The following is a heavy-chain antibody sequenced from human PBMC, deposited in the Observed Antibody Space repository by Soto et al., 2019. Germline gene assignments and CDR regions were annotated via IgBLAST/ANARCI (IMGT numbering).Heavy chain of an antibody. CDR3: AKDTYYHDSSGYYIFDY. D-gene: IGHD3-22*01. V-gene: IGHV3-30*18. Sequence: PGGSLRLSCAASGLTFSSYGMHWVRQAPGRGLEWVAVISYDGSNKNYADSVKGRFTISRDNSKNTVYLQMNSLRAEDTALYYCAKDTYYHDSSGYYIFDYWGQGT. CDR1: GLTFSSYG. CDR2: ISYDGSNK. J-gene: IGHJ4*02.